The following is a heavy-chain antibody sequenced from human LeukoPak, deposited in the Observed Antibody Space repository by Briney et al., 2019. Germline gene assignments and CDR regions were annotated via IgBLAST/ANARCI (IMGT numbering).Heavy chain of an antibody. CDR1: GFTFSSYA. J-gene: IGHJ4*02. V-gene: IGHV3-23*01. D-gene: IGHD6-19*01. Sequence: GGSLRLSCAASGFTFSSYAMSWVRQAPGKGLEWVSAISDSGGSTYYPDSVNGRVTIPRDNSKNTLHLQMNRLRAEDTALHNCAQSTTTAGTTDHWGQGTLVTVSS. CDR2: ISDSGGST. CDR3: AQSTTTAGTTDH.